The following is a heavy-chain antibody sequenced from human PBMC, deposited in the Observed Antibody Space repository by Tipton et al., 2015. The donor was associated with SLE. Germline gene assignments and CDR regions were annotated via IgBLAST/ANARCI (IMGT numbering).Heavy chain of an antibody. CDR3: AREGGGMDV. CDR1: GGTVSFYS. Sequence: QLVQSGAEVKKPGSSVKVSCKPSGGTVSFYSITWVRQAPGQGLEWMGGSIPMFGTTNYAQKFQGRLTITTDGSTSTAYMELRSLRSDDTAVYYCAREGGGMDVWGQGTTVTVSS. D-gene: IGHD1-26*01. CDR2: SIPMFGTT. J-gene: IGHJ6*02. V-gene: IGHV1-69*05.